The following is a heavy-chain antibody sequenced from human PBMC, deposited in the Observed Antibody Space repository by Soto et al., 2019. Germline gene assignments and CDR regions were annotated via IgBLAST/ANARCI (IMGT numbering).Heavy chain of an antibody. J-gene: IGHJ4*02. V-gene: IGHV3-23*05. CDR1: GFAFSNCA. CDR3: TQAVNGDIGADF. D-gene: IGHD3-10*01. Sequence: GGSLRLSCAASGFAFSNCAMSWVRQAPGKGLEWVSTIKTSGDTTFYADPVKGRFTTSRDDSKNTLYLQMNSLRAEDTAKYYCTQAVNGDIGADFWGQGTPVTVSS. CDR2: IKTSGDTT.